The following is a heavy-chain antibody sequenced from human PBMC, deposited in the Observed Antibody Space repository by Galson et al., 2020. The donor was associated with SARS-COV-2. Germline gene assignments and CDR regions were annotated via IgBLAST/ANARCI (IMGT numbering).Heavy chain of an antibody. CDR1: GFTFDDYA. V-gene: IGHV3-9*01. D-gene: IGHD3-22*01. Sequence: SLKISCAASGFTFDDYAMHWVRQAPGKGLEWVSGISWNSGSIGYADSVKGRFTISRDNAKNSLYLQMNSLRAEDTALYYCAKVRDGLIPGYYDSIGRNDWYFDLWGRGTLVTVSS. CDR3: AKVRDGLIPGYYDSIGRNDWYFDL. J-gene: IGHJ2*01. CDR2: ISWNSGSI.